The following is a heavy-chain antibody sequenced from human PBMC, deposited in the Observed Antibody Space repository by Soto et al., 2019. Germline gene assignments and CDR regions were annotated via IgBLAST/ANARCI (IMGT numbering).Heavy chain of an antibody. J-gene: IGHJ4*02. CDR2: IIPILGIA. CDR1: GGTFSSYT. D-gene: IGHD6-6*01. CDR3: EYSSSSGLLRFDY. V-gene: IGHV1-69*02. Sequence: GASVKVSCKASGGTFSSYTISWVRQAPGQGLEWMGRIIPILGIANYAQKFQGRVTITADKSTSTAYMELSSLRSEDTAVYFCEYSSSSGLLRFDYWGQGTLVTVSS.